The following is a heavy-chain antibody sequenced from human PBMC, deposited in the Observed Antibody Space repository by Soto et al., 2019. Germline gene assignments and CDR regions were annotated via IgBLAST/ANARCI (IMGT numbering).Heavy chain of an antibody. Sequence: QVQLVQSGAEVKKPGASVKVSCKASGYTFTSYGISWVRQAPGQGLEWMGWISAYNGNTNYAQKLQGRVTMTTDTSTSTAYMERRSLRSDDTAVYYGARVDYDYVWGSYRPGWFDPWGQGTLVTVSS. V-gene: IGHV1-18*01. CDR1: GYTFTSYG. CDR2: ISAYNGNT. D-gene: IGHD3-16*02. J-gene: IGHJ5*02. CDR3: ARVDYDYVWGSYRPGWFDP.